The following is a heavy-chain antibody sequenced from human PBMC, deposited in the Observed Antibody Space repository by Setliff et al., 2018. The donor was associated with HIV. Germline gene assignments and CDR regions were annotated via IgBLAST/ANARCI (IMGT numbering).Heavy chain of an antibody. J-gene: IGHJ4*02. Sequence: SLTCAVSGYSISRDHYWAWIRQPPGKGLEYIGNIYHSGSTFYNPSLKSRAAISADKSKNQFSLRLGSVTAADTAVYYCAIGGYCTATTCFRIFDHWGQGSRVTVSS. CDR3: AIGGYCTATTCFRIFDH. CDR2: IYHSGST. CDR1: GYSISRDHY. D-gene: IGHD2-8*02. V-gene: IGHV4-38-2*01.